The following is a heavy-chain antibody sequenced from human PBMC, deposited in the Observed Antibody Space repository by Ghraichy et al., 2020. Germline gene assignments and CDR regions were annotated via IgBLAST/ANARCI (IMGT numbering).Heavy chain of an antibody. CDR1: GGTSYSYA. J-gene: IGHJ6*02. CDR2: MVPISNTR. Sequence: SVKVSCKDSGGTSYSYAIIWVRQAPGQGLEWVGGMVPISNTRRFAQRLQDRVTINADEFTSTAYMELTSLTSEDTAVYYCARAEIVDVPGAYARNVWGQGTSGIFSS. D-gene: IGHD2-15*01. CDR3: ARAEIVDVPGAYARNV. V-gene: IGHV1-69*13.